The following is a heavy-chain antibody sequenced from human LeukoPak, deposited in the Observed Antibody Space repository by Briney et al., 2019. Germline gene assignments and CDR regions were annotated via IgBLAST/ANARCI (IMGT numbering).Heavy chain of an antibody. CDR3: ARESTRPFDY. Sequence: GGSLRLSCAASGFTFSSYWMHWVRQAPGKGLVWVSRVNSDGSSASYADSVRGRFTISRDNAKNSLYLQMNSLRAEDTAVYYCARESTRPFDYWGQGTLVTVSS. V-gene: IGHV3-74*01. J-gene: IGHJ4*02. CDR1: GFTFSSYW. CDR2: VNSDGSSA.